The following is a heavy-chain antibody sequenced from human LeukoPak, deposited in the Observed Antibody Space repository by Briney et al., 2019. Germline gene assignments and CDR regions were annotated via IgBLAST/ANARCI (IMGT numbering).Heavy chain of an antibody. D-gene: IGHD6-13*01. V-gene: IGHV3-48*04. CDR2: ISSGDGPT. Sequence: GGSLRLSCAASGFTFSSYWMSWVRQAPGKGLEWISYISSGDGPTYYADSVKGRFTISRDNAKNSLFLQMNSLRVEDTAVYYCATWTGIAPYWGQGTLVTVSS. J-gene: IGHJ4*02. CDR1: GFTFSSYW. CDR3: ATWTGIAPY.